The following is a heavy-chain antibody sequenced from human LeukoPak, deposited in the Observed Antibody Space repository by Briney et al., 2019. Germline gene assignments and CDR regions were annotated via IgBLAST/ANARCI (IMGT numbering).Heavy chain of an antibody. D-gene: IGHD3-10*01. CDR3: ANALTLVRGVIAPLDY. CDR2: ISGSGGST. V-gene: IGHV3-23*01. J-gene: IGHJ4*02. CDR1: GFTFSSYA. Sequence: GGSLRLSCAASGFTFSSYAMSWVRQAPGKGLEWVSAISGSGGSTYYADSVKGRFTISRDNSKNTVYLQINSLRAEDTAVYRCANALTLVRGVIAPLDYWGQGTLVTVSS.